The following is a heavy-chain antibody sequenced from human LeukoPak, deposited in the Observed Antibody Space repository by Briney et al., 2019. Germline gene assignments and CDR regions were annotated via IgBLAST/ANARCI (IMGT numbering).Heavy chain of an antibody. J-gene: IGHJ4*02. CDR1: GYTFTGYY. V-gene: IGHV1-2*02. CDR3: ARDVYCSSTSCSLNDY. CDR2: INPNSGGT. D-gene: IGHD2-2*01. Sequence: ASVKDSCKASGYTFTGYYMHSVRQAPGQGLEWMGWINPNSGGTNYAQKFQGRVTMTRDTSISTAYMELSRLRSDDTAVYYCARDVYCSSTSCSLNDYWGQGTLVTVSS.